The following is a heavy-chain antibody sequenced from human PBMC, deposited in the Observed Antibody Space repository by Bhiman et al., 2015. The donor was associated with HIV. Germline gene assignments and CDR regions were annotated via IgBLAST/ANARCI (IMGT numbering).Heavy chain of an antibody. J-gene: IGHJ3*02. CDR3: ARGRATALDIDAFDI. CDR2: ISSSGNII. D-gene: IGHD5-12*01. Sequence: EVRLVESGGGLVQPGGSLRLSCAASGFTFSNYEMNWVRQAPGKGLEWVSYISSSGNIIYYADSVKGRFTISRDNARKSLYLQMNTLRAEDTAVYYCARGRATALDIDAFDIWGQGTMVTVSS. V-gene: IGHV3-48*03. CDR1: GFTFSNYE.